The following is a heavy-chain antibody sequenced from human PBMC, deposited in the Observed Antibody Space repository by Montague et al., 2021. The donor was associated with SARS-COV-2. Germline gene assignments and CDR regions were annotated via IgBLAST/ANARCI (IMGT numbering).Heavy chain of an antibody. V-gene: IGHV4-59*01. CDR1: GGSISTYY. D-gene: IGHD2-15*01. CDR3: AREGGTKSSHWWGAFDS. CDR2: IYYSGST. Sequence: SETLSLTCTVSGGSISTYYWSWIRQPPGKGLEWIGYIYYSGSTSYNPSLNSRVTISIDTSKKQFSLKLTSVTAADTAVYFCAREGGTKSSHWWGAFDSWGHGTLVTVSS. J-gene: IGHJ5*01.